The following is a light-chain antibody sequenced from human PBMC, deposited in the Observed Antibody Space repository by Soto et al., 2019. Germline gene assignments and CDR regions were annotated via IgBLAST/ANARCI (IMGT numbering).Light chain of an antibody. J-gene: IGKJ1*01. CDR1: QSVSSSN. CDR2: GAS. V-gene: IGKV3-20*01. Sequence: EIVLTQSPGTLSLSPGERATLSCRASQSVSSSNLAWCQQKPGQAPRLLIFGASTRATGIPDRFSGSGSGTDFTLTISRLEPEDSAVYYCQQYGSSPRTFGQGTKVEIK. CDR3: QQYGSSPRT.